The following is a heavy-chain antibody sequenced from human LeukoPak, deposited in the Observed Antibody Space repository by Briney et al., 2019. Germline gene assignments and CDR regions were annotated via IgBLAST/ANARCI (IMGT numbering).Heavy chain of an antibody. CDR2: INSDGSST. D-gene: IGHD3-9*01. CDR3: AREEVRHDILTGFDYYYMDV. Sequence: QTGGSLRLSCAASGFTFSSYWMHWVRQAPGKGLVWVSRINSDGSSTSYADSVKGRFTISRDNAKNTLYLQMNSLRAEDTAVYYCAREEVRHDILTGFDYYYMDVWGKGTTVTISS. CDR1: GFTFSSYW. V-gene: IGHV3-74*01. J-gene: IGHJ6*03.